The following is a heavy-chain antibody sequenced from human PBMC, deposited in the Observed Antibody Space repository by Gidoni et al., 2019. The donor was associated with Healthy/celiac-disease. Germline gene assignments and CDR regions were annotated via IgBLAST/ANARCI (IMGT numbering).Heavy chain of an antibody. V-gene: IGHV3-30*18. Sequence: VQLVESGGGVVQPGRSLRLYCAASGFTFSSYGMHWVRQAPGKGLEWVAVISYDGSNKYYADSVKGRFTISRDNSKNTLYLQMNSLRAEDTAVYYCAKPPELVDSSGFAFDIWCQGTMVTVSS. D-gene: IGHD3-22*01. CDR3: AKPPELVDSSGFAFDI. J-gene: IGHJ3*02. CDR1: GFTFSSYG. CDR2: ISYDGSNK.